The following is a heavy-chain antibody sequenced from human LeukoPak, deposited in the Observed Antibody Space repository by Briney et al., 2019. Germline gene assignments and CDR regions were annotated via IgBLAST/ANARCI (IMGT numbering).Heavy chain of an antibody. CDR2: ISSSGSTI. D-gene: IGHD1-1*01. V-gene: IGHV3-11*01. CDR1: GFAFSDYY. CDR3: GTGTKHDYGMDV. Sequence: GGSLRLSCAASGFAFSDYYMSWIRQAPGKGLEWVSYISSSGSTIYYADSVKGRFTISRDNAKNSLYLQMNSLRAEDTAVYYCGTGTKHDYGMDVWGQGTTVTVSS. J-gene: IGHJ6*02.